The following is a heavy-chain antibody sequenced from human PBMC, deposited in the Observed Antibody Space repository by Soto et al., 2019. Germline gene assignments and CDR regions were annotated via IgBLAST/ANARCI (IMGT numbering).Heavy chain of an antibody. Sequence: PSETLSLTCTVSGGSISSSYWSWIRQPPGKGLEWIGYIYYSGSTNYNPSLKSRVTISVDTSKNQFSLKLSSVTAADTAMYYCASLNTYGYWANYWGQGTLVTVSS. D-gene: IGHD5-18*01. CDR1: GGSISSSY. CDR2: IYYSGST. CDR3: ASLNTYGYWANY. V-gene: IGHV4-59*01. J-gene: IGHJ4*02.